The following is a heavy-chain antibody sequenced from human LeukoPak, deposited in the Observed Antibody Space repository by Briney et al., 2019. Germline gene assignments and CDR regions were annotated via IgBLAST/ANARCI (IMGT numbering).Heavy chain of an antibody. CDR1: GFNFSEFW. CDR3: AREWARYYYGSGSYSDAFDI. V-gene: IGHV3-7*01. J-gene: IGHJ3*02. CDR2: IKEDGSEK. D-gene: IGHD3-10*01. Sequence: GGSLRLSCVASGFTSGFNFSEFWMSWVRQAPGKGLDWVANIKEDGSEKYSLDSVEGRFTISRDNAKNSLYLQMNSLRAEDTAVYYCAREWARYYYGSGSYSDAFDIWGQGTMVTVSS.